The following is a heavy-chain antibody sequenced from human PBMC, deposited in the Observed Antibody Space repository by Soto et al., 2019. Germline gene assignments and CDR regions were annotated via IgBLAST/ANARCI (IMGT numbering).Heavy chain of an antibody. Sequence: PSETLSLTCTVSGGSISSGGYYWSWIRHYPGKGLEWIGNIFYSGTTSYNPSLKSRVAISIDTSKNQFSLKLTSVTAADTAVYYCARESQPYINSQGVWFGPWGQGPLITFYS. J-gene: IGHJ5*02. CDR1: GGSISSGGYY. CDR2: IFYSGTT. CDR3: ARESQPYINSQGVWFGP. V-gene: IGHV4-31*03. D-gene: IGHD4-4*01.